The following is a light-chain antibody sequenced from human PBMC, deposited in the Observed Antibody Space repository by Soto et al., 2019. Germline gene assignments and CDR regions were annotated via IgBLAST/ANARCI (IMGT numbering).Light chain of an antibody. CDR3: QQYTNWPKT. V-gene: IGKV3D-15*01. Sequence: EIVLTQSPGTLYLSPGERATLSCRASQSVSSYLAWYQQKPGQAPRLLIYDASTRATGIPERFSGSGSGTEFTLTISSLQSEDFAVYYCQQYTNWPKTFGQGTKVGI. CDR1: QSVSSY. J-gene: IGKJ1*01. CDR2: DAS.